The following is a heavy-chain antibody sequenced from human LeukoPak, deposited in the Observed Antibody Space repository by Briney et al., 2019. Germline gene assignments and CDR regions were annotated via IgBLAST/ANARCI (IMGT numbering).Heavy chain of an antibody. Sequence: PSETLSLTCTVSGGSISNFYWSWIRQPAGKGLKWIGRMSTSGNTDYNPYIKSRVTMSVDMSKKQFSLKLSSVTAADTAVYYCASDAFYDSGGYYYYWGQGTLVTVSS. D-gene: IGHD3-22*01. CDR2: MSTSGNT. CDR3: ASDAFYDSGGYYYY. V-gene: IGHV4-4*07. CDR1: GGSISNFY. J-gene: IGHJ4*02.